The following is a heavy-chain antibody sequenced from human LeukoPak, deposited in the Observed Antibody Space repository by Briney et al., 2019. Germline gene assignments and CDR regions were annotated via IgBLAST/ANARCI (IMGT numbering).Heavy chain of an antibody. CDR2: ISGSGAGT. CDR3: AKDSYYYDSSGRAGAFDM. Sequence: GGSLRLSCAASGFTFRSYAMNWVRQAPGKGLEWVSGISGSGAGTYYADSVKGRFTISRDNSKKTLYLQMNSLRVEDTAVYYCAKDSYYYDSSGRAGAFDMWGQGTMVTVSS. D-gene: IGHD3-22*01. V-gene: IGHV3-23*01. J-gene: IGHJ3*02. CDR1: GFTFRSYA.